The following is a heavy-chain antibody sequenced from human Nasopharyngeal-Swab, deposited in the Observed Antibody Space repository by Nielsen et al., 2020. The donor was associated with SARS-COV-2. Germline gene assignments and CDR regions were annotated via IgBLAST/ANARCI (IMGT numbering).Heavy chain of an antibody. J-gene: IGHJ6*02. D-gene: IGHD2-2*01. CDR2: IYYSGST. CDR3: ARARVVPAAMWAYYYYYGMDF. V-gene: IGHV4-31*02. Sequence: RQAPGKGLEWFGYIYYSGSTYYNPSLKRRVTISVDTSKNQFSMKLSSVTAADTAVYYCARARVVPAAMWAYYYYYGMDFWGQGTTVTVSS.